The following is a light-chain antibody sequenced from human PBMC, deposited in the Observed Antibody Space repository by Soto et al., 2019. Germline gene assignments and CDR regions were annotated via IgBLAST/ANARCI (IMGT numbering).Light chain of an antibody. J-gene: IGKJ1*01. CDR1: QTIYSN. CDR3: QQSNKWPWT. V-gene: IGKV3-15*01. Sequence: TLPVSLGKRATLSCRAGQTIYSNVAWYQQRPGQAPRLLIYRASTRATGVPARFSGSGSGTEFTLTISSLQSEDFAIYYCQQSNKWPWTFGQGTKVDIK. CDR2: RAS.